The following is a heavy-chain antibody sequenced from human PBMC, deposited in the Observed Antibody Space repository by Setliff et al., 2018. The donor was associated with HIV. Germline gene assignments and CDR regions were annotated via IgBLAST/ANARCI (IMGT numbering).Heavy chain of an antibody. Sequence: LSLTCTVSGGSISSGGYYWSWIRQAPGKGLEWVSYISSSGRTIYYGDSVKGRFTISRDNAKNSLYLQMNSLRAEDTAVYYCARDRKAAMVGSDAFDIWGQGTMVTV. V-gene: IGHV3-48*03. J-gene: IGHJ3*02. D-gene: IGHD5-18*01. CDR3: ARDRKAAMVGSDAFDI. CDR2: ISSSGRTI. CDR1: GGSISSGGYY.